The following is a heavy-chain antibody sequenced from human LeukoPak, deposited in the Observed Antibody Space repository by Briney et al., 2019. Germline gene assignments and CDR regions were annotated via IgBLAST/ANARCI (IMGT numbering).Heavy chain of an antibody. CDR2: ISAYNGNT. CDR1: GYTFTSYG. V-gene: IGHV1-18*01. J-gene: IGHJ4*02. CDR3: ARVKDYYGSGSYHY. Sequence: ASVKVSCKASGYTFTSYGISWVRQAPGQGLEWMGWISAYNGNTNYAQKLQGRVTMTTDTSTSTAYMELRSLRSDDTAVYYCARVKDYYGSGSYHYWGQGTLVTVSS. D-gene: IGHD3-10*01.